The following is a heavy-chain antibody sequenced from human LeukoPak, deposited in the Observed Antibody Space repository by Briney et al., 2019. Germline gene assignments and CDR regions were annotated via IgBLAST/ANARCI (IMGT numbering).Heavy chain of an antibody. D-gene: IGHD6-19*01. J-gene: IGHJ4*02. V-gene: IGHV1-18*01. CDR3: ARSLSGGWYVGTSNFDY. CDR2: ISAYNGNT. Sequence: ASVKVSCKASGYTFTSYGISWVRQAPGQGLEWMGWISAYNGNTNYAQKLQGRVTMTTDTSTSTAYMELRSLRSDDTAVYYCARSLSGGWYVGTSNFDYWGQGTLVTVSS. CDR1: GYTFTSYG.